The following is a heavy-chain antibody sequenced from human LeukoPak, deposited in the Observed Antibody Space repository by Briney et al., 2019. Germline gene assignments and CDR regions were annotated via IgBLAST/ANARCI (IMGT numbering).Heavy chain of an antibody. J-gene: IGHJ4*02. CDR2: ISAYNGET. D-gene: IGHD3-10*01. Sequence: ASVEVSCKASGYTFTNFGITWARQAPGRGLEWVGWISAYNGETNYAQKFQGRVTMTTDTSTTTAYMELRSLGSDDTALYYCARTIAANGRGVPGNSDSWGQGTLVTVSS. V-gene: IGHV1-18*01. CDR1: GYTFTNFG. CDR3: ARTIAANGRGVPGNSDS.